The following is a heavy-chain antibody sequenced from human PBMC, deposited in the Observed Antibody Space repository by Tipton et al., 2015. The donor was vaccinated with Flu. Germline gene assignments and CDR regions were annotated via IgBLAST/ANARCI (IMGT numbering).Heavy chain of an antibody. D-gene: IGHD6-6*01. V-gene: IGHV4-4*07. J-gene: IGHJ6*02. CDR3: ARDGFESSSSDWVYYYGLDV. Sequence: TLSLTCTVSGGSISSYYWSWIRQPAGKGLEWIRRIFSSGSTNYNLSLKSRVSMSIDTSKNQFSLKLTSVTAADTALYFCARDGFESSSSDWVYYYGLDVWGQGTTVTVSS. CDR2: IFSSGST. CDR1: GGSISSYY.